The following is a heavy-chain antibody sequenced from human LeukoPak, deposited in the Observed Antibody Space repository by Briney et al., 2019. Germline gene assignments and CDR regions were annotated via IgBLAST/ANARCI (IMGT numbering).Heavy chain of an antibody. J-gene: IGHJ4*02. CDR2: INHSGST. Sequence: SETLSLTCAVYGGSFSGYYWSWIRQPPGKGLEWIGEINHSGSTNYNPSLKSRVTISVDTSKNQFSLKLSSVTAADTAVYYCARASGIVVVPDYFDYWGQGTLVTVSS. CDR3: ARASGIVVVPDYFDY. V-gene: IGHV4-34*01. D-gene: IGHD2-2*01. CDR1: GGSFSGYY.